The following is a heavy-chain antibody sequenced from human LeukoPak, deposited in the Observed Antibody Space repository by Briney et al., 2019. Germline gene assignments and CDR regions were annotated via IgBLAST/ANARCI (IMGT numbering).Heavy chain of an antibody. V-gene: IGHV3-30-3*02. D-gene: IGHD5-12*01. CDR2: ISYDGINQ. CDR1: GYTFSNYA. CDR3: AKTAAPLGGHARPFVF. J-gene: IGHJ4*02. Sequence: PRRSLRLSCAASGYTFSNYAMHWVRQAPGKGPEWVTVISYDGINQYYADSVKGRFTISRDNSKNTLYLQMDSLRVEDTAVCYCAKTAAPLGGHARPFVFWGQGTLVTVSS.